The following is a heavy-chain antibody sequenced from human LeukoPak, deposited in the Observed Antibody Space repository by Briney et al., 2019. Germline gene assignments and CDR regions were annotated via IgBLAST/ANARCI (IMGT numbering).Heavy chain of an antibody. CDR3: AVVDTATDSETIDY. CDR1: GFTFSSYA. V-gene: IGHV3-23*01. D-gene: IGHD5-18*01. Sequence: GGSLRLSCAASGFTFSSYAMSWVRQAPGKGLEWVSAISGSGGSTYYADSVKGRFTISRDNSKNTLYLQMNSLRAEDTAVYYCAVVDTATDSETIDYWGQGTLVTVSS. CDR2: ISGSGGST. J-gene: IGHJ4*02.